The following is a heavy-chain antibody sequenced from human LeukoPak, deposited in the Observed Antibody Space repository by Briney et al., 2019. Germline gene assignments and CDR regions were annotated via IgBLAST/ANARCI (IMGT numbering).Heavy chain of an antibody. V-gene: IGHV4-39*01. D-gene: IGHD3-10*01. J-gene: IGHJ5*02. CDR2: IYYSGST. Sequence: GSLRLSCAASGFTFSNYAMSWVRQPPGKGLEWIGSIYYSGSTYYNPSLKSRVTISVDTSKNQFSLKLSSVTAADTAVYYCARHHYYGSGSYPYDWFDPWGQGTLVTVSS. CDR1: GFTFSNYA. CDR3: ARHHYYGSGSYPYDWFDP.